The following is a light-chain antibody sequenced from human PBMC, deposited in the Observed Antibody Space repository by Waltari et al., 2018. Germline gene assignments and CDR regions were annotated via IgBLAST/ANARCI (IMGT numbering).Light chain of an antibody. J-gene: IGKJ2*01. CDR2: GAS. CDR3: QQYNDWLLYT. Sequence: EIVLTQSPVTLSVPPGERATLSCRASQSISVNLAWYRQRPGQAPRLLIYGASTRATGIPARFSGSGSGTHFTLSISSLQSEDIAVYYCQQYNDWLLYTFGQGTKLELK. CDR1: QSISVN. V-gene: IGKV3-15*01.